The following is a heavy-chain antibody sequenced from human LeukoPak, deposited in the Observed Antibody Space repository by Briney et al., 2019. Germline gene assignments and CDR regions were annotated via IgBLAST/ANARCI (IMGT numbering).Heavy chain of an antibody. V-gene: IGHV3-48*01. J-gene: IGHJ4*02. D-gene: IGHD1-26*01. CDR1: GFTFSYYS. CDR3: ARDLIVGTTIRYYFDY. Sequence: GGSLRLSCAASGFTFSYYSMNWVRQARGKGREGVSYISDSSDTIYYADSVKGRFTISRDNAKNSLYLQMNSLRAEDTAVYYCARDLIVGTTIRYYFDYWGQGTLVTVSS. CDR2: ISDSSDTI.